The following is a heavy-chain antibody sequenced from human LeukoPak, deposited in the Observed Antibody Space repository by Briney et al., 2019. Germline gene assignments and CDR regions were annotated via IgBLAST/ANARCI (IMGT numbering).Heavy chain of an antibody. D-gene: IGHD3-9*01. CDR1: GFTVSSNY. CDR2: IYSGGST. V-gene: IGHV3-53*01. CDR3: ARSSYDILTGYYRFRGFDY. Sequence: GGSLRLSCAASGFTVSSNYMSWVRQAPGKGLEWVSVIYSGGSTYYADSVKGRFTISRDNSKNTLYLQMNSLRAEDTAVYYCARSSYDILTGYYRFRGFDYWGQGTLVTVSS. J-gene: IGHJ4*02.